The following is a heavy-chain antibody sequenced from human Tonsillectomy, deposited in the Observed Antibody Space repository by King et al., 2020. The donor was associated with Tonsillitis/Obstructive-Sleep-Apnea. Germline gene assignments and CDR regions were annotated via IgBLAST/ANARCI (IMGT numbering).Heavy chain of an antibody. CDR1: GGTFSTYF. CDR3: ARVKPDEGSYYHYMDV. V-gene: IGHV1-69*01. J-gene: IGHJ6*03. Sequence: QLVQSGAEVKKPGSSVKVSCRASGGTFSTYFIAWVRQAPGQGLEWMGGLIPVFNTPIYAQKFQGRVTITADESTSTAYMEMSSLRYEDTAVYYCARVKPDEGSYYHYMDVWGKGTTVTVSS. CDR2: LIPVFNTP.